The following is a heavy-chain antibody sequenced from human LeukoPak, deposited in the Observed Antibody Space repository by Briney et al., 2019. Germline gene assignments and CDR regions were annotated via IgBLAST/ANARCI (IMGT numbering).Heavy chain of an antibody. CDR1: GFTFSDYY. CDR2: ISSSSSYT. D-gene: IGHD2-2*01. CDR3: ARSVVVPAAIADRVCYFDY. Sequence: GGSLRLSCAASGFTFSDYYMSWVRQAPGKGLEWVSYISSSSSYTNYADSVKGRFTISRDNAKNSLYLQMNSLRAEDTAVYYCARSVVVPAAIADRVCYFDYWGQGALVTVSS. J-gene: IGHJ4*02. V-gene: IGHV3-11*06.